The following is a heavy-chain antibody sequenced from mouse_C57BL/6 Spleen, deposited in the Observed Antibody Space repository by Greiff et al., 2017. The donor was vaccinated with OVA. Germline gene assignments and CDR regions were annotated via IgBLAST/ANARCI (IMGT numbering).Heavy chain of an antibody. D-gene: IGHD2-5*01. Sequence: VQLQESGPGLVQPSQSLSITCTVSGFSLTSYGVHWVRQSPGKGLEWLGVIWSGGSTDYNAAFISRLSISKDNSKSQVFFKMNSLQADDTAIYYCASYSNYPYAMDYWGQGTSVTVSS. CDR3: ASYSNYPYAMDY. J-gene: IGHJ4*01. V-gene: IGHV2-2*01. CDR2: IWSGGST. CDR1: GFSLTSYG.